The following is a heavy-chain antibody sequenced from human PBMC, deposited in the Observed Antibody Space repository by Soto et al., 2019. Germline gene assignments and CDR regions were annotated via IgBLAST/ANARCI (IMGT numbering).Heavy chain of an antibody. CDR2: IYYSGST. Sequence: SETLSLTCTVSGGSISSGDYYWSWIRQPPGKGLEWIGYIYYSGSTYYNPSLKSRVTISVDTSKNQFSLKLSSVTAADAAVYYCARDNILGILYGGMDVWGQGTTVTVSS. V-gene: IGHV4-30-4*01. CDR3: ARDNILGILYGGMDV. D-gene: IGHD3-3*01. J-gene: IGHJ6*02. CDR1: GGSISSGDYY.